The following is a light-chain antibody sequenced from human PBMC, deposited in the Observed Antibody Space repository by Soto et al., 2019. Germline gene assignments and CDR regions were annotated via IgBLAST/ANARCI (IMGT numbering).Light chain of an antibody. Sequence: QPALTQPASVSGSPGQSITISCTGTSSDVGGYNYVSWYQRHPGKAPKFMIYDVSNRPSGVSNRFSGSKSGNTASLTISGLQAEDEADYYCCSYTTSNTRQIVFGTGTKVTVL. V-gene: IGLV2-14*01. J-gene: IGLJ1*01. CDR2: DVS. CDR3: CSYTTSNTRQIV. CDR1: SSDVGGYNY.